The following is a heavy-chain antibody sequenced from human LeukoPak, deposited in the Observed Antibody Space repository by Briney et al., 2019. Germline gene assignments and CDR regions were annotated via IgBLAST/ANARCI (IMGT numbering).Heavy chain of an antibody. CDR3: AKATCYYDSSGYRDAFDI. CDR2: ITDSGST. J-gene: IGHJ3*02. CDR1: GGPINNDDYY. Sequence: SETLSLTCTVSGGPINNDDYYWSWIRQPRGKGLEWIGFITDSGSTYYKPSLKSRLIISVDTSKRQFSLKLSSVTAADTAVYYCAKATCYYDSSGYRDAFDIRGQGTMVTVSS. D-gene: IGHD3-22*01. V-gene: IGHV4-30-4*01.